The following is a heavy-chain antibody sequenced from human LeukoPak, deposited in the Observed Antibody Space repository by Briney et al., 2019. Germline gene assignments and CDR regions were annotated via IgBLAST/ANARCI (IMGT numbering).Heavy chain of an antibody. D-gene: IGHD7-27*01. CDR2: VIPILHTT. V-gene: IGHV1-69*01. CDR3: ARGTQLGIVWGYYYFGMDV. J-gene: IGHJ6*02. Sequence: ASVKVSCKASGGTFSTSAFTWVRQAPGQGLEWMGGVIPILHTTNYAQHFQGRVSITADESTSTAYMELSGLISEGTAVYYCARGTQLGIVWGYYYFGMDVWGHGTTVTVSS. CDR1: GGTFSTSA.